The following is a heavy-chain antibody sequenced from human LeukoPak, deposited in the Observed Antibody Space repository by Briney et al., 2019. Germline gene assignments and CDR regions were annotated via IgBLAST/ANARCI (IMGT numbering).Heavy chain of an antibody. V-gene: IGHV1-2*02. J-gene: IGHJ5*02. CDR1: GYTFTGYY. D-gene: IGHD3-10*01. CDR3: ARVEVMGGSGSLGPFDP. CDR2: INPNSGGT. Sequence: RASVKVSCKASGYTFTGYYMHWVRQAPGQGLEWMGWINPNSGGTNYAQKFQGRVTMTRDTSISTAYMELSRLRSDDTAVYYCARVEVMGGSGSLGPFDPWGQGTLVTVSS.